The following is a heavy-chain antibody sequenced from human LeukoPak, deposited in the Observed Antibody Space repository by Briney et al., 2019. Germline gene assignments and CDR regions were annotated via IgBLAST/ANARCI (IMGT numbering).Heavy chain of an antibody. CDR3: ASHNWFDP. Sequence: GGSLRLSCAASGFTVSSNYMSWVRQAPGKGLEWVSVIYSGGNTFYADSVKGRFTISRDNSKNTLYLQMNSLRAEDTAVYYCASHNWFDPWGQGTLVTVSS. CDR1: GFTVSSNY. CDR2: IYSGGNT. V-gene: IGHV3-66*04. J-gene: IGHJ5*02.